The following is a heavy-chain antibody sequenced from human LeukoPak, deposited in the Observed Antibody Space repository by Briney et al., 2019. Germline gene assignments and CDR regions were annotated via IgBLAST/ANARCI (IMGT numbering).Heavy chain of an antibody. CDR3: ARVNYDFWSGYYVGHYFDY. CDR1: GGSFSGYY. Sequence: SETLSLTCAVYGGSFSGYYWSWIRQPPGKGLEWIGEINHSGSTNYNPSLKSRVTISVDTSKTQFSLELSSVTAADTAVYYCARVNYDFWSGYYVGHYFDYWGQGTLVNVSP. CDR2: INHSGST. D-gene: IGHD3-3*01. V-gene: IGHV4-34*01. J-gene: IGHJ4*02.